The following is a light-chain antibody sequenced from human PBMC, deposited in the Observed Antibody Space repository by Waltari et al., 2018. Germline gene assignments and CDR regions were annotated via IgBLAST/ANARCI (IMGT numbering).Light chain of an antibody. Sequence: DIQMTQSPSSLSASVGDRVTFTCQASQDISKSLNWYQQKPGKAPKLLIQAASILEAGVPSRFRGSGSGTDFTFTISSLQAEDIGTYYCQQHDNLPITFGQGTRLEIK. CDR1: QDISKS. J-gene: IGKJ5*01. V-gene: IGKV1-33*01. CDR3: QQHDNLPIT. CDR2: AAS.